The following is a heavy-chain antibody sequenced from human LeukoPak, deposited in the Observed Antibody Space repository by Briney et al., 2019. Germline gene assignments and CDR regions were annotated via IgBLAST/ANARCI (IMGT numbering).Heavy chain of an antibody. V-gene: IGHV3-15*01. CDR3: TTALFITLAPDAFDI. D-gene: IGHD3-22*01. J-gene: IGHJ3*02. CDR2: IKSKTDGGTT. CDR1: GFTFSNAW. Sequence: GGSLRLSCAASGFTFSNAWMSWVRQAPGKGLEGVGRIKSKTDGGTTDYAAPVKGRFTISRDDSKNTLYLQMNSLKTEDTAVYYCTTALFITLAPDAFDIWGQGTMVTVSS.